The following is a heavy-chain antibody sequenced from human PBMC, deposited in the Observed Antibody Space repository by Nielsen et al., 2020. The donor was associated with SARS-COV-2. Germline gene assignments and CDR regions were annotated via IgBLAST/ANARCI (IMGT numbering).Heavy chain of an antibody. Sequence: LPLTCAASGFTFANYGIHWVRQVAGRGLEWVEIVSREGSDTFYVDSVKGRFTISRDNSKNTLYLQMNSLRAEDTAVYYCARPSLPGAFDIWGHGTMVTVSS. CDR1: GFTFANYG. CDR2: VSREGSDT. CDR3: ARPSLPGAFDI. V-gene: IGHV3-30*03. J-gene: IGHJ3*02.